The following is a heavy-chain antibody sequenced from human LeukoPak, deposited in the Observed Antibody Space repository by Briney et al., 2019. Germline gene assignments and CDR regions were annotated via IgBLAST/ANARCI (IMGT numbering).Heavy chain of an antibody. CDR3: ARDLYDSSGYYYVGY. D-gene: IGHD3-22*01. Sequence: ASVKVSCKASGYTFTSYDIHWVRQATGQGLEWMGWINPNSGGTNYAQKFQGRVTMTRDTSISTAYMELSRLRSDDTAVYYCARDLYDSSGYYYVGYWGQGTLVTISS. J-gene: IGHJ4*02. V-gene: IGHV1-2*02. CDR1: GYTFTSYD. CDR2: INPNSGGT.